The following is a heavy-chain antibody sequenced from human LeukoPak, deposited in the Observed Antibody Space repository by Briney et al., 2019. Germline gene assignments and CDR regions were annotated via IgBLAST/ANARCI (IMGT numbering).Heavy chain of an antibody. CDR3: ARRAGAYDFWSGYSQYNWFDP. V-gene: IGHV4-34*01. Sequence: SETLSLTCAVYGGSFSGYYWSWIRQPPGKGLEWIGEINHSGSTNYNPSPKSRVTISVDTSKNQFSLKLSSVTAADTAVYYCARRAGAYDFWSGYSQYNWFDPWGQGTLVTVSS. D-gene: IGHD3-3*01. CDR2: INHSGST. J-gene: IGHJ5*02. CDR1: GGSFSGYY.